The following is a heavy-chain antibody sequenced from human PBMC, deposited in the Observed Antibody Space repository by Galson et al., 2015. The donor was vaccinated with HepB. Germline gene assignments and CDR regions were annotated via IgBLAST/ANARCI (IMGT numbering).Heavy chain of an antibody. D-gene: IGHD3-10*01. CDR3: VKDYYMTSCSVGVGSHTFLYY. CDR2: LSYNSNAT. CDR1: GFIFGNYA. J-gene: IGHJ4*02. Sequence: SLRLSCAASGFIFGNYAMSWVRQAPGKGLEWVSGLSYNSNATYYADSVRGRFAISRDNSRNTVWLEMNSLRAEDTAIYYCVKDYYMTSCSVGVGSHTFLYYWGQGIPVTVSS. V-gene: IGHV3-23*01.